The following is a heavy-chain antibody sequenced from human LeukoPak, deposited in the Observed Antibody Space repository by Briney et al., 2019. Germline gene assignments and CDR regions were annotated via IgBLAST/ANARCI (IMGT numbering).Heavy chain of an antibody. CDR1: GGSINNYY. CDR3: ARTLSSGYPDYFYYMDV. Sequence: SETLSLTCSVSGGSINNYYWSRIRQSPGKGLEWIGYIYYSGSTKYNPSLKNRVSVSVDTSKNQFSLKLSSVTAADTAVYYCARTLSSGYPDYFYYMDVWGKGTTVTISS. V-gene: IGHV4-59*01. J-gene: IGHJ6*03. CDR2: IYYSGST. D-gene: IGHD3-22*01.